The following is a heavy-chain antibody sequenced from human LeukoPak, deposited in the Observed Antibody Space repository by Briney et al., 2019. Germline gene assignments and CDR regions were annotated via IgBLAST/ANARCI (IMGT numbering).Heavy chain of an antibody. CDR2: ISSIRSTI. V-gene: IGHV3-48*02. Sequence: GGPLSLSCSASGFTFSSYSMNWLRQAPGKERAWVSYISSIRSTIYYADSVKGRFTISRDNAKNSLYLQMNSLRDEDTAVYYCASRGAVAGTWDYYYGMDVWGQGTTVTVSS. D-gene: IGHD6-19*01. J-gene: IGHJ6*02. CDR1: GFTFSSYS. CDR3: ASRGAVAGTWDYYYGMDV.